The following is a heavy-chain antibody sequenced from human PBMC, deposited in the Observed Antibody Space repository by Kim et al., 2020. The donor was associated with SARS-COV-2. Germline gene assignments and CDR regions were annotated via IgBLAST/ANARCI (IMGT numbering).Heavy chain of an antibody. Sequence: ALKFQGRVTITADESTSTAYMELSSLRSEDTAVYYCARDSGDYVMYGMDVWGQGTTVTVSS. V-gene: IGHV1-69*01. CDR3: ARDSGDYVMYGMDV. J-gene: IGHJ6*02. D-gene: IGHD4-17*01.